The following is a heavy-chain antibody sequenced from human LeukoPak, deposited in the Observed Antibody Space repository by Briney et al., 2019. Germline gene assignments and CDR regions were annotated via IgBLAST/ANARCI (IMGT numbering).Heavy chain of an antibody. CDR2: ISSSGRTT. V-gene: IGHV3-48*03. CDR1: GLTFRSYE. J-gene: IGHJ4*02. Sequence: GGSLRLSCAASGLTFRSYEMNWVRQAPGKGLEWVSYISSSGRTTYYADSVKGRFTISRDNAKNSLYLQMNSLRAEDTAVYYCARDIMIYWGQGTLVTVSS. D-gene: IGHD3-16*01. CDR3: ARDIMIY.